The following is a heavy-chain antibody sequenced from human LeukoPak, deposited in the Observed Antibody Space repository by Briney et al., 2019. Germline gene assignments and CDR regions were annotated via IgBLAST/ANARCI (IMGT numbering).Heavy chain of an antibody. CDR2: IDPSDSYT. D-gene: IGHD3-22*01. CDR3: ARQYHYDSSGYPYAFEI. CDR1: GYSFTSYW. Sequence: GESLRISCKASGYSFTSYWITWVRQMPGKGLEWMGRIDPSDSYTNYSPSFQGHVTISADKSISTAYLQWSSLKASDTAMYYCARQYHYDSSGYPYAFEIWGQGTMVTVSS. J-gene: IGHJ3*02. V-gene: IGHV5-10-1*01.